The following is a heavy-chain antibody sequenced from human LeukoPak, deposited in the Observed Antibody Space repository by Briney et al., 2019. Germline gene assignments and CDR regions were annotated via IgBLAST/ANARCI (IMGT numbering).Heavy chain of an antibody. CDR1: GFTFSSYG. V-gene: IGHV3-30*02. CDR2: IRYDGSNK. Sequence: GGSVRLSCAASGFTFSSYGTHWVRKAPGKGLEWVAFIRYDGSNKYYADSVKGRFTISRDNSKNTLYLQMNSLRAEDTAVYYCAKDRRLGTFASYYYYMDVWGKGITVTVSS. J-gene: IGHJ6*03. D-gene: IGHD7-27*01. CDR3: AKDRRLGTFASYYYYMDV.